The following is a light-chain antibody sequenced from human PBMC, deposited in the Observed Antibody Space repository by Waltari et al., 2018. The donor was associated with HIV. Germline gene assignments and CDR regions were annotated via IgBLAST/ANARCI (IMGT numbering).Light chain of an antibody. V-gene: IGLV1-40*01. CDR1: SSTIGADYD. Sequence: QSVLTQPPSVSGAPGQRVTISCTGSSSTIGADYDVHWYQHLPGTAPKLLIYANTHRPSGVPDRFSGSKSGTSASLAITGLQAEDEAEYYCQSYDSSLSGYVVFGGGTKLTVL. CDR2: ANT. CDR3: QSYDSSLSGYVV. J-gene: IGLJ2*01.